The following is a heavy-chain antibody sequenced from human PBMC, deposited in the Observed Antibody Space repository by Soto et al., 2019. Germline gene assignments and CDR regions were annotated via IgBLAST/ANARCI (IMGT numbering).Heavy chain of an antibody. V-gene: IGHV1-69*13. CDR2: IIPIFGTA. J-gene: IGHJ4*02. D-gene: IGHD5-12*01. CDR1: GGTFSSYA. Sequence: SVKVSCKASGGTFSSYAISWVRQAPGQGLEWMGGIIPIFGTANYVQKFQGRVTITADESTSTAYMELSSLRSEDTAVYYCARGGDGYNVTPLAPVDYWGQGTLVTVSS. CDR3: ARGGDGYNVTPLAPVDY.